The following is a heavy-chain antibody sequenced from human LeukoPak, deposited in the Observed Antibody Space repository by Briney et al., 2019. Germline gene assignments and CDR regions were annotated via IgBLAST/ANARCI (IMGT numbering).Heavy chain of an antibody. J-gene: IGHJ1*01. Sequence: SETLSLTCTVSGHSIIDSYYWGWIRQPPGKGLEWIGSIYHSGSTYYNPSLKSRVTISVDTSKNQFSLKLNSVTAADTAVYYCARAVDSSGFSFFQHWGQGTLVTVSS. CDR1: GHSIIDSYY. CDR3: ARAVDSSGFSFFQH. CDR2: IYHSGST. D-gene: IGHD3-22*01. V-gene: IGHV4-38-2*02.